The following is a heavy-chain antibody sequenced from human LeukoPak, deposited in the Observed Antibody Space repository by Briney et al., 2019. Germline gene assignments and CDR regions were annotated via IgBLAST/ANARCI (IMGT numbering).Heavy chain of an antibody. CDR3: AKSMVVDRNYYYYMDV. D-gene: IGHD2-15*01. J-gene: IGHJ6*03. CDR2: FSGSGGST. CDR1: GFTFSSYA. Sequence: GGSLRLSCAASGFTFSSYAMSWVRQAPGKGLECVSAFSGSGGSTYYADSVKGRFTISRDNSKNTLYLQMNSLRAEDTAVYYCAKSMVVDRNYYYYMDVWGKGTTVTVSS. V-gene: IGHV3-23*01.